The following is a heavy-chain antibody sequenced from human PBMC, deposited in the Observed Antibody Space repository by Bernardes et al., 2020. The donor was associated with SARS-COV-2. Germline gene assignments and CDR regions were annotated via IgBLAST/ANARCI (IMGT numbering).Heavy chain of an antibody. CDR2: IYSGGST. CDR3: ARVGPDFLYYFDY. CDR1: GFTVSSNY. J-gene: IGHJ4*02. Sequence: GGSLRLSCAASGFTVSSNYMSWVRQAPGKGLEWVSVIYSGGSTYYADSVKGRFTISRHNSKNTLYLQMNSLRAEDTAVYYCARVGPDFLYYFDYWGQGTLVTVSS. V-gene: IGHV3-53*04.